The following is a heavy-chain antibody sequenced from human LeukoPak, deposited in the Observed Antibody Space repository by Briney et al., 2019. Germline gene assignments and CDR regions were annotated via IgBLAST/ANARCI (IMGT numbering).Heavy chain of an antibody. V-gene: IGHV3-7*01. CDR3: ARTGGSSGWYSPALLKYYFDY. CDR1: GFTFSSYW. Sequence: GGSLRLSCAASGFTFSSYWMSWVRQAPGKGLEWVANIKQDGNEKYYVDSVKGRFTISRDNAKNSLYLQMTSLRAEDTAVYYCARTGGSSGWYSPALLKYYFDYWGQGTLVTVSS. J-gene: IGHJ4*02. D-gene: IGHD6-19*01. CDR2: IKQDGNEK.